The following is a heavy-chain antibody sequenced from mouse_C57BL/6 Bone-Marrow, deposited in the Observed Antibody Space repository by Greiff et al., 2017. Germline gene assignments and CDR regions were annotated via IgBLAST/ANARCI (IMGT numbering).Heavy chain of an antibody. V-gene: IGHV1-50*01. CDR2: IDPSDSYT. D-gene: IGHD2-5*01. CDR3: GRRCYSTYECAY. J-gene: IGHJ3*01. CDR1: GYTFTSYW. Sequence: QQSCTASGYTFTSYWMQWVTQGPGQGLEWIGEIDPSDSYTNYNQKFKGKATLTVDTSSSTAYRPISILTPADSADYYCGRRCYSTYECAYWGQGTLVTVSA.